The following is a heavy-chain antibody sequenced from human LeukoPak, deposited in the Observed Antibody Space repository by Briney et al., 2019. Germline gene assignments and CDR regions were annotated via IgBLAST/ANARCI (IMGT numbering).Heavy chain of an antibody. CDR3: AKAPTNWDSGY. V-gene: IGHV3-23*01. Sequence: SGGSLRLSCAASGFTFDDYGMSWVRQAPGKGLEWVSVISGSGGSTYYADSVKGRFTISRDNSKNTLYLQMNSLRAEDTAVYYCAKAPTNWDSGYWGQGTLVTVSS. CDR2: ISGSGGST. J-gene: IGHJ4*02. CDR1: GFTFDDYG. D-gene: IGHD7-27*01.